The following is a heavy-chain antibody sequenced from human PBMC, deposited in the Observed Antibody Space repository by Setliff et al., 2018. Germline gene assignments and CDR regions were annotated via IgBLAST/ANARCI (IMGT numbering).Heavy chain of an antibody. V-gene: IGHV1-8*01. CDR3: ARAGRAVVNAFDI. Sequence: GASVKVSCKASGYIFTSYDINWVRQATGQGLEWMGWMNPNSGNTGYAQKFQGRVTMTRNTSISTAYMELSSLRSEDTAVYYCARAGRAVVNAFDIWGQGTMVTVSS. D-gene: IGHD2-15*01. CDR1: GYIFTSYD. J-gene: IGHJ3*02. CDR2: MNPNSGNT.